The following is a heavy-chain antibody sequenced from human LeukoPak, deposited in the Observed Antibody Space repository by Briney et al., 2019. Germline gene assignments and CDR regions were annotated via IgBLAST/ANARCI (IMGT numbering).Heavy chain of an antibody. V-gene: IGHV3-23*01. CDR2: ISDTGDRT. D-gene: IGHD3-22*01. CDR3: ATDSSGYSLDY. Sequence: GGSLRLSCAASGFTFNRFAINWVRQAPGKGLEWVSAISDTGDRTWYADSVKGRFTISRDNSKNNVYLHMNNLRAEDTAVYYCATDSSGYSLDYWGQGTLVTVSS. J-gene: IGHJ4*02. CDR1: GFTFNRFA.